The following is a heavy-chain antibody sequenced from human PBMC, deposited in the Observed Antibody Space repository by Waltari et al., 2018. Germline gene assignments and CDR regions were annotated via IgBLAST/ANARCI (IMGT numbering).Heavy chain of an antibody. CDR3: ARAYYDSSGYYFGYFDY. J-gene: IGHJ4*02. V-gene: IGHV4-38-2*01. CDR2: IYHSGST. CDR1: GYSISSGYY. D-gene: IGHD3-22*01. Sequence: QVQLQESGPGLVKPSETLSLTCAVSGYSISSGYYWGWIRQPPGKGLEWIGSIYHSGSTYYNPSLKSRVTISVDTSKNQFSLKLSSVTAADTAVYYCARAYYDSSGYYFGYFDYWGQGTLVTVSS.